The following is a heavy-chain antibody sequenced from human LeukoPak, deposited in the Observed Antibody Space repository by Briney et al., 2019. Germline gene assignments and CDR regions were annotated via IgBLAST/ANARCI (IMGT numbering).Heavy chain of an antibody. CDR1: GFTFGDYW. CDR3: ARDSSDYYRGLFDY. CDR2: IKQDGSEK. D-gene: IGHD4-17*01. Sequence: GGSLRLSCAASGFTFGDYWMSWVRQAPGKGLEWVANIKQDGSEKYYVDSVKGRLTISRDNAKNSLYLQMSSLSAEDTAVYYCARDSSDYYRGLFDYWGQGTLVTVSS. V-gene: IGHV3-7*01. J-gene: IGHJ4*02.